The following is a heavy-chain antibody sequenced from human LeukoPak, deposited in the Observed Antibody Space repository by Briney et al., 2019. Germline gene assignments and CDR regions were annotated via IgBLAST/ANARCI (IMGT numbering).Heavy chain of an antibody. CDR2: ISAYNGNT. Sequence: ASVKVSCKASGYTFTSYGISWVRQAPGQGLEWMGWISAYNGNTNYAQKLQGRVTMTTDTSTSTAHMELRSLRSDDTAVYYCARDTYDFWSGYTYWGQGTLVTVSS. D-gene: IGHD3-3*01. CDR1: GYTFTSYG. J-gene: IGHJ4*02. CDR3: ARDTYDFWSGYTY. V-gene: IGHV1-18*01.